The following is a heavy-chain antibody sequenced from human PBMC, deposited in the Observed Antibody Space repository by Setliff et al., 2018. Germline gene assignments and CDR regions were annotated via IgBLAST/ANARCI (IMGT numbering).Heavy chain of an antibody. CDR2: INSGGSPI. V-gene: IGHV3-48*03. CDR1: GFTFSNYE. CDR3: ARDLIRGAPNWFDH. Sequence: PGGSLRLSCAASGFTFSNYEMNWVRQAPGKGLEWVSYINSGGSPIYYADSVKGRFTISRDNAKSSLYLQMNSLRAEDTAVYYCARDLIRGAPNWFDHWGQGIPVTVSS. J-gene: IGHJ5*02. D-gene: IGHD3-10*01.